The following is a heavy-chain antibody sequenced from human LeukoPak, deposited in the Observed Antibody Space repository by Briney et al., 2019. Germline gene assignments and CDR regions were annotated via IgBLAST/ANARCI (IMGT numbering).Heavy chain of an antibody. D-gene: IGHD3-10*01. J-gene: IGHJ4*02. CDR2: ISYDGSNK. CDR1: GFTFSSYG. Sequence: GGSLRLSCAASGFTFSSYGMHWVRQAPGKGLEWVAVISYDGSNKYYADPVKGRFTISRDNSKNTLYLQMNSLRAEDTAVYYCAKDYYYGSGFDYWGQGTLVTVSS. CDR3: AKDYYYGSGFDY. V-gene: IGHV3-30*18.